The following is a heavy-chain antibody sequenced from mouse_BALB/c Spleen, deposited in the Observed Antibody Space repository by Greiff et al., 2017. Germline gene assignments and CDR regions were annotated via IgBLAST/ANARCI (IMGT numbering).Heavy chain of an antibody. CDR3: ARDCAPTIYYYGSSYFYWYFDV. V-gene: IGHV1-82*01. D-gene: IGHD1-1*01. CDR1: GYAFSSSW. Sequence: VQLQQSGPELVKPGASVEISCKASGYAFSSSWMNWVKQRPGQGLEWIGRIYPGDGDTNYNGKFKGKATLTADKSSSTAYMQLSSLTSVDSAVYFCARDCAPTIYYYGSSYFYWYFDVWGAGTTVTVSS. J-gene: IGHJ1*01. CDR2: IYPGDGDT.